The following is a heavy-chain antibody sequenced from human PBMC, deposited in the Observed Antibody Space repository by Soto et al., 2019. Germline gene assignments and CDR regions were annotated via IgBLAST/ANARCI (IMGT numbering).Heavy chain of an antibody. Sequence: GGSLRLSCEASGFTFSSYGMHWVRQAPGKGLECVAIIWNDGSNEYYADSVKGRFTISRDNSKNTLYLQVSNLRAEDTAVYFCARDQTDSGGYSDSWGQGTLVTVYS. CDR1: GFTFSSYG. V-gene: IGHV3-33*01. CDR3: ARDQTDSGGYSDS. D-gene: IGHD3-22*01. CDR2: IWNDGSNE. J-gene: IGHJ4*02.